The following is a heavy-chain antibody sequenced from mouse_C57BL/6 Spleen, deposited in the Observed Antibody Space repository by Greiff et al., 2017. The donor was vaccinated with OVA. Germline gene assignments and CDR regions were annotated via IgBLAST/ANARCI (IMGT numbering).Heavy chain of an antibody. J-gene: IGHJ4*01. CDR2: IYPSDSET. CDR3: ARSPSYDASMDY. Sequence: QVQLQQPGAELVRPGSSVKLSCKASGYTFTSYWMDLVKQRPGQGLEWIGNIYPSDSETHYNQKFKDKATLTVDKSSSTAYMQLRSLTSEDSAVYYCARSPSYDASMDYSGQGTSVTVSS. D-gene: IGHD2-3*01. V-gene: IGHV1-61*01. CDR1: GYTFTSYW.